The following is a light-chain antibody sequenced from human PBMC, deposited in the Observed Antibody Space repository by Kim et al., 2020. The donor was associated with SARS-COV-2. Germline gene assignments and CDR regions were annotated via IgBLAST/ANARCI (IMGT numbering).Light chain of an antibody. J-gene: IGKJ5*01. V-gene: IGKV1-39*01. Sequence: DIQMTQSPSSLSASVGDRVTITYRASQTISTYLNWYQQKPGKAPNLLIYAASSLQSGVPSRFSGSGSGTDFTLTISSLQPEDFATYYCQQSYRTPITFGQGTRLEIK. CDR3: QQSYRTPIT. CDR1: QTISTY. CDR2: AAS.